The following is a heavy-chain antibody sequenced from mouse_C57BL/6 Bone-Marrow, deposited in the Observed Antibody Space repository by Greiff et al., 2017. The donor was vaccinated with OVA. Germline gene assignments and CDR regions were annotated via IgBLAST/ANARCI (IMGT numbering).Heavy chain of an antibody. J-gene: IGHJ4*01. V-gene: IGHV10-3*01. CDR1: GFTFNTYA. CDR3: VGGGAYDVGDYAMDY. CDR2: IRSKSSNYAT. D-gene: IGHD2-12*01. Sequence: EVQGVESGGGLVQPKGSLKLSCAASGFTFNTYAMHWVRQAPGKGLEWVARIRSKSSNYATYYADSVKDRFTISRADSQSMLYLQMNNLKTEDTAMYYCVGGGAYDVGDYAMDYWGKGTSVTVSS.